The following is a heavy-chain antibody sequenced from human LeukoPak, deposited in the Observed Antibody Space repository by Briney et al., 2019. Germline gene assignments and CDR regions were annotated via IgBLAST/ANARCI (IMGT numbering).Heavy chain of an antibody. CDR1: GGSISSGSYY. V-gene: IGHV4-61*02. Sequence: SETLSLTCNVSGGSISSGSYYWSWIRQPAGKGLEWIGRIYTSGSTNYNPSLKSRVTMSVDTSKNQFSLKLSSVTAADTAVYYCARGIAVAYYYYYMDVWGKGTTVTISS. J-gene: IGHJ6*03. CDR2: IYTSGST. CDR3: ARGIAVAYYYYYMDV. D-gene: IGHD6-19*01.